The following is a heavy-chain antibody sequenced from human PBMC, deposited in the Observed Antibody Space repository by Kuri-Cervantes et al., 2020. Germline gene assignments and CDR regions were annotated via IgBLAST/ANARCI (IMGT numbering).Heavy chain of an antibody. V-gene: IGHV3-74*01. CDR2: INSDGSST. Sequence: GESLKISCAASGFTFSSYWMSWVRQAPGKGLVWVSRINSDGSSTSYADSVKGRFTISRDNAKNTLYLQMNSLRAEDTAVYYCARDRDAFDIWGQGTMVTVSS. CDR3: ARDRDAFDI. J-gene: IGHJ3*02. CDR1: GFTFSSYW.